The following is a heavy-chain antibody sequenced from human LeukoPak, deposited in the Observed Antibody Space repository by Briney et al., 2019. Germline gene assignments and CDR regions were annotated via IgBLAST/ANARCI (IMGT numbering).Heavy chain of an antibody. CDR2: IYYSGST. J-gene: IGHJ2*01. CDR1: GGSISSYY. CDR3: ARVLSGYYTNWYFDL. D-gene: IGHD3-3*01. V-gene: IGHV4-59*01. Sequence: PSETLSLTCAVSGGSISSYYWSWIRQPPGKGLEWIGYIYYSGSTNYNPSLKSRVTISVDTSTNQFSLKLSSVTAADTAVYYCARVLSGYYTNWYFDLWGRGTLVTVSS.